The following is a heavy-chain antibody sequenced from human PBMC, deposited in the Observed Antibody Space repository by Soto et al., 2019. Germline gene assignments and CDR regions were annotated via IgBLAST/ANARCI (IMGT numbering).Heavy chain of an antibody. J-gene: IGHJ4*02. D-gene: IGHD6-19*01. CDR2: IFDSGTT. V-gene: IGHV4-31*03. Sequence: QVQLQESGPGLVKPSQTLSLTCTVSGGSISSGGYYWSWLRQHPGKGLEWIGYIFDSGTTYYNPSLRSRVTISVVPSKSQFSLRLTSVTATDTAVYYCASQDSGWYHDYWGQGTLVTVSS. CDR1: GGSISSGGYY. CDR3: ASQDSGWYHDY.